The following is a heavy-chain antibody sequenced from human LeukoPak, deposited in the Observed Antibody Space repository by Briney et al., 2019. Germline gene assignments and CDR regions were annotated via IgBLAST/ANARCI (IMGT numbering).Heavy chain of an antibody. J-gene: IGHJ2*01. CDR2: ISSSSSYT. V-gene: IGHV3-11*06. D-gene: IGHD3-10*01. CDR3: ARLTMARGVTNWYFDL. CDR1: GFTFSDYY. Sequence: GGSLRLSCAASGFTFSDYYMSWIRQAPGKGLEWVSYISSSSSYTNYADSVKGRFTISRDNAKNSLYLQMNSLRAEDTAVYYCARLTMARGVTNWYFDLWGRGTLVTVSS.